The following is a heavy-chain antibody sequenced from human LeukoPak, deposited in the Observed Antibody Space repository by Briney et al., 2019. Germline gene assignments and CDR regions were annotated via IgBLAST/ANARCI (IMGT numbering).Heavy chain of an antibody. J-gene: IGHJ6*02. CDR1: GFTFSSYA. D-gene: IGHD3-10*01. Sequence: GRSLRLSCAASGFTFSSYAMHWVRQAPGKGLEWVAVISYDGSNKYYADSVKGRFTISRDNSKNTLYLQMNSLRAEDTAVYYCAREGIYYGSGSYYYYSYGMDVWGQGTTVTVSS. CDR3: AREGIYYGSGSYYYYSYGMDV. CDR2: ISYDGSNK. V-gene: IGHV3-30*04.